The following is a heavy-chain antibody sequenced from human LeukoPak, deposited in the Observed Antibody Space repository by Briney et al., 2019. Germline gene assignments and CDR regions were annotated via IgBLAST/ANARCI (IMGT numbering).Heavy chain of an antibody. CDR1: GFTFSSYS. CDR2: ISSSSSYI. Sequence: PGGSLRLSCAASGFTFSSYSMNWVRQAPGKGLEWVSSISSSSSYIYYADSVKGRFTISRDNAKNSLYLQMNSLRAEDTAVYYCARARGVGATVYDAFDIWGQGTMVTVSS. V-gene: IGHV3-21*01. CDR3: ARARGVGATVYDAFDI. J-gene: IGHJ3*02. D-gene: IGHD1-26*01.